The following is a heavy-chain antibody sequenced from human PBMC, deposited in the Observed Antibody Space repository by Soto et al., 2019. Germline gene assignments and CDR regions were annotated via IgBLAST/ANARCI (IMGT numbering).Heavy chain of an antibody. V-gene: IGHV1-69*08. Sequence: QVQLVQSGAEVKKPGSSVKVSCKASGGTFSSYTISWVRQAPGQGLEWMGRIIPILGIANYAQKFQGRVKITADKTTSTGYMELSSLRSEDTAVYYCARDGIAAADTGIGYWGQGTLVTVSS. CDR2: IIPILGIA. J-gene: IGHJ4*02. D-gene: IGHD6-13*01. CDR3: ARDGIAAADTGIGY. CDR1: GGTFSSYT.